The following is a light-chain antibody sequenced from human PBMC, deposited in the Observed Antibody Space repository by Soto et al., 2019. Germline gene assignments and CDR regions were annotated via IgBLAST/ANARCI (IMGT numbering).Light chain of an antibody. CDR3: SSYAGSNNL. V-gene: IGLV2-8*01. J-gene: IGLJ2*01. CDR2: EVS. CDR1: SSDVGGYNY. Sequence: QSALTRPPSASGSPGQSVTISCTGTSSDVGGYNYVSWYQQHPGKAPKLMIYEVSKRPSGVPDRFSGSKSGNTASLTVSGLQAEDEADYYCSSYAGSNNLFGGGTKLTVL.